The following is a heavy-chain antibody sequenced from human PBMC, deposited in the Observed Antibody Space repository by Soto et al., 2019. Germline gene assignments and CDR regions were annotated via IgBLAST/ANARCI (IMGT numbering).Heavy chain of an antibody. Sequence: QVQLQESGPGLVKPSGTLSLTCAVSGGCISSSYWWRWVSQPPWKGLEWIGEIYHSGCPNHNTSRKSRVTISVDKSKNQLSLKVTSVTAADTAVYYCARVSGSYYYGMDVWGQGTTVTVSS. J-gene: IGHJ6*02. CDR3: ARVSGSYYYGMDV. V-gene: IGHV4-4*02. CDR1: GGCISSSYW. CDR2: IYHSGCP.